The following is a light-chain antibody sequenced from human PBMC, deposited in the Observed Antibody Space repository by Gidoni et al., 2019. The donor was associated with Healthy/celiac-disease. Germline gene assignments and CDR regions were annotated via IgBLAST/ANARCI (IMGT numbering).Light chain of an antibody. CDR2: AAS. Sequence: DIQMAQYQSSLSASVGDRVTITCRASQSIISYLNWYQQKPGKAPKLLIYAASSLQSGVPSRFSGSGSGTDFTLTISSLQPEDFATYYCQQSYSTPPITFGQGTRLEIK. CDR3: QQSYSTPPIT. CDR1: QSIISY. J-gene: IGKJ5*01. V-gene: IGKV1-39*01.